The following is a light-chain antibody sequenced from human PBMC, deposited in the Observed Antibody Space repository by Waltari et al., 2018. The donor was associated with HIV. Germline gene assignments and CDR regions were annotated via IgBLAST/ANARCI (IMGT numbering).Light chain of an antibody. CDR1: SSDVGAYNY. CDR3: SSYAVSAVV. Sequence: QSALTQPPSASGSRGQSVTISCTGTSSDVGAYNYVSWYQQYPGMAPKLIIYEVNKRPSGVPDCFSGAKSGNTASLTVSGLQAEDEADFYCSSYAVSAVVFGGGTKLTVL. J-gene: IGLJ2*01. V-gene: IGLV2-8*01. CDR2: EVN.